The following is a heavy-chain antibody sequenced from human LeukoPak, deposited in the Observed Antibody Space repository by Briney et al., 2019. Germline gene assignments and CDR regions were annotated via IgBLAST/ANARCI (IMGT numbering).Heavy chain of an antibody. V-gene: IGHV1-18*01. CDR3: ARRGMGASRYYYYMDV. J-gene: IGHJ6*03. D-gene: IGHD3-16*01. CDR1: GYTFTSYG. CDR2: ISAYNGNT. Sequence: ASVKVSCKASGYTFTSYGISWVRQAPGQGLEWMGWISAYNGNTNYAQKLQGRVTMTRDMSTSTVYMELSSLRSEDTAVYYCARRGMGASRYYYYMDVWGKGTTVTVSS.